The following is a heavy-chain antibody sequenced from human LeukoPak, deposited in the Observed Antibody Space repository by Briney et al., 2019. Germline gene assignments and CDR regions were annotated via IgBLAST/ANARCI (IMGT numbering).Heavy chain of an antibody. D-gene: IGHD3-22*01. CDR2: IIPIFGIA. CDR1: GGTFSSYA. CDR3: ARVNHYYDGSGYGNNYYYYGMDV. J-gene: IGHJ6*02. Sequence: ASVKVSCKASGGTFSSYAISWVRQAPGQGLEWMGRIIPIFGIANYAQKFQGRVTITADKSTSTAYMELSSLRSEDTAVYYCARVNHYYDGSGYGNNYYYYGMDVWGQGTTVTVSS. V-gene: IGHV1-69*04.